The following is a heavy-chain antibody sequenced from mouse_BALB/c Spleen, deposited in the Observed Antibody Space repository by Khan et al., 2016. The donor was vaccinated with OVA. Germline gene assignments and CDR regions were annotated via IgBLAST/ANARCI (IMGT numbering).Heavy chain of an antibody. CDR2: IWAGGST. CDR1: GFSLTSYG. CDR3: ARAFYYGAWFAY. D-gene: IGHD1-1*01. V-gene: IGHV2-9*02. J-gene: IGHJ3*01. Sequence: QVQLKQSGPGLVAPSQTLSITCTVSGFSLTSYGVHWVRQPPGKGLEWLGVIWAGGSTNHNSALMSRLSISKDNSKSQVFLKMNSLQTDDTAMYYCARAFYYGAWFAYWGQVTLVTVSA.